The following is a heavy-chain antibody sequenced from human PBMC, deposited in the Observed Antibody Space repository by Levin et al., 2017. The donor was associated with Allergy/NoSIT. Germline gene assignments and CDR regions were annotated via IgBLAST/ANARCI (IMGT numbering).Heavy chain of an antibody. D-gene: IGHD2-15*01. Sequence: LSLTCAASGFTFSSFALTWVRQAPGEGLEWVSAISGSGGTTYYADSVRGRFTISRDNFGNTLYLQMNSLRAEDTAVYYCVKEVISATGGYWGQGTLVTVSS. CDR2: ISGSGGTT. V-gene: IGHV3-23*01. CDR1: GFTFSSFA. CDR3: VKEVISATGGY. J-gene: IGHJ4*02.